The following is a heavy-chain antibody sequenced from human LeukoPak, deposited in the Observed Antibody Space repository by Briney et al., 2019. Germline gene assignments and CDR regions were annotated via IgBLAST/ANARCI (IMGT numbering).Heavy chain of an antibody. V-gene: IGHV3-21*01. Sequence: GGSLRLSCAASKFTFGAYSMNWVRQAPGKGLEWVSSISHSGTPTYYADSVRGRFTISRDNAKNSLYLQMNTLRAEDTAVYFCSTATYSSGYHYFESWGQGTLVTVSS. D-gene: IGHD5-18*01. CDR1: KFTFGAYS. CDR2: ISHSGTPT. J-gene: IGHJ4*02. CDR3: STATYSSGYHYFES.